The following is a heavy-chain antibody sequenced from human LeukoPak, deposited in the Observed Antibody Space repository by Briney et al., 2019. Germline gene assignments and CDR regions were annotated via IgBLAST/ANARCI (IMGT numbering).Heavy chain of an antibody. CDR1: GFTFSNYA. J-gene: IGHJ4*02. Sequence: GGSLRLSCAASGFTFSNYAMHWVRQAPGKGLEWVAVISYDDGSNKYYADSVKGRFTISRDNSKNTLYLQMNSLRAEDTAVYYCAKNLPPTYYYDSSGYSVVDYWGQGTLVTVSS. V-gene: IGHV3-30-3*02. D-gene: IGHD3-22*01. CDR3: AKNLPPTYYYDSSGYSVVDY. CDR2: ISYDDGSNK.